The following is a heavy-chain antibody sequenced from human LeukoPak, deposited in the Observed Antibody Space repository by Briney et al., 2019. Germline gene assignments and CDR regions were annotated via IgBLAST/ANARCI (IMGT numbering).Heavy chain of an antibody. CDR3: AGYYGSGQWDN. V-gene: IGHV4-59*12. J-gene: IGHJ4*02. D-gene: IGHD3-10*01. CDR1: GGSISSYY. CDR2: TYNSGSS. Sequence: SETLSLTCTVSGGSISSYYWSWIRQPPGKGLEWIGYTYNSGSSSYSPSFKSRGTISTDTPRNQFFLRLTSVTAADTAVYYCAGYYGSGQWDNWGQGTLVTVSS.